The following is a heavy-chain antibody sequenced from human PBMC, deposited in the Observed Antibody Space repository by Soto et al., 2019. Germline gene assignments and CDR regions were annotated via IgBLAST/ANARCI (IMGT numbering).Heavy chain of an antibody. CDR3: ASTRGDFDY. CDR2: ISGSGGST. Sequence: PRRSLRLSCAASGFTFSSYAMSWVRQAPGKGLEWVSAISGSGGSTYYADSVKGRSTIARGNSKNTLYLQMNSLSAEDTAVYYCASTRGDFDYWRQGTLVT. D-gene: IGHD3-16*01. J-gene: IGHJ4*02. V-gene: IGHV3-23*01. CDR1: GFTFSSYA.